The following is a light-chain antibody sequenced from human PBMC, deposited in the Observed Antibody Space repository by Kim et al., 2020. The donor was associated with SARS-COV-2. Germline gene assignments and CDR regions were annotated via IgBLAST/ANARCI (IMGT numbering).Light chain of an antibody. Sequence: LSPGERATPSCRTSQSVSSKLDWYQQKPGQAPRLLIYGASNRATGIPGRFSGSGSGTDFTLTISSLEPDDFAVYYCQQRNNWPITFGQGTRLEIK. CDR2: GAS. CDR3: QQRNNWPIT. CDR1: QSVSSK. V-gene: IGKV3-11*01. J-gene: IGKJ5*01.